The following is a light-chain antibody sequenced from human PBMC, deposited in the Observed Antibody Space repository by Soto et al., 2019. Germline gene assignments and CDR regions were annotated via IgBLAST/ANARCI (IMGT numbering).Light chain of an antibody. J-gene: IGKJ1*01. CDR2: SAS. V-gene: IGKV3-15*01. CDR1: QSVGIK. CDR3: QQYNNWPPWT. Sequence: EVLITQSPATLSVSPGERATLSCSASQSVGIKLAWYQQKPGQAPRLLMYSASIRANGIAARFSGGGSGTDLTLTISSLQSEDFAIYYCQQYNNWPPWTFGQGTKVDIK.